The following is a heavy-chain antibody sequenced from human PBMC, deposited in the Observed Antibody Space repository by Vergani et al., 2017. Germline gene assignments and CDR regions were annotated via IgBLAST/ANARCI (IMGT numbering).Heavy chain of an antibody. D-gene: IGHD6-25*01. V-gene: IGHV4-31*11. CDR3: ARVDTXVPATSHFYYMDV. CDR1: GGSISSGDHC. CDR2: IFHSGTT. J-gene: IGHJ6*03. Sequence: QVQLQESGPGVVKPSQTLSLTCAVSGGSISSGDHCWTWIRQRPGKGLEWIGYIFHSGTTYDNPSLRSRLTISVDTSQNQFSLKLRSVTAADTAVYYCARVDTXVPATSHFYYMDVWGKGTTVVVSS.